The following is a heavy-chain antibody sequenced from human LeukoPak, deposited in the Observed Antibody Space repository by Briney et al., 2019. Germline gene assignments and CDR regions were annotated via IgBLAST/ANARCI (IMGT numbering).Heavy chain of an antibody. CDR3: AREPAGYYYFDY. V-gene: IGHV4-61*02. CDR1: GGSISSGSYY. D-gene: IGHD5-18*01. J-gene: IGHJ4*02. CDR2: IYTSGST. Sequence: PSETLSLTCTVSGGSISSGSYYWSWIRQPAGKGLEWIGRIYTSGSTNYNPSLKSRVTISVDTSKNQFSLKLSSVTAADTAVYYCAREPAGYYYFDYWGQGTLVTVSS.